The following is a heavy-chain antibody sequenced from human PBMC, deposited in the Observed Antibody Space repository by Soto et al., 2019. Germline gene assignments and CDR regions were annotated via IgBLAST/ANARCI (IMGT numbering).Heavy chain of an antibody. CDR2: IKQDGSEK. V-gene: IGHV3-7*01. J-gene: IGHJ2*01. D-gene: IGHD5-18*01. CDR3: ARVGIRLWSRHYWYFDL. CDR1: GFTFSSYW. Sequence: EVQLVESGGGLVQPGGSLRLSCAASGFTFSSYWMSWVRQAPGKGLEWVANIKQDGSEKYYVDSVKGRFTISRDNAKNSLYLKMNSLRAEDTAVYYCARVGIRLWSRHYWYFDLWGRGTLVTVSS.